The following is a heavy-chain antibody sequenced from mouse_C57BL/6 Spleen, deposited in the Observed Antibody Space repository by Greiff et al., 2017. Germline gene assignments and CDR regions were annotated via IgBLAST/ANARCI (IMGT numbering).Heavy chain of an antibody. CDR2: IDPETGGT. CDR3: TREGITTVVEGFDY. Sequence: VQLKQSGAELVRPGASVTLSCKASGYTFTDYEMHWVKQTPVHGLEWIGAIDPETGGTAYNQKFKGKAILTADKSSSTAYMELRSLTSEDSAVYYCTREGITTVVEGFDYWGQGTTLTVSS. V-gene: IGHV1-15*01. J-gene: IGHJ2*01. D-gene: IGHD1-1*01. CDR1: GYTFTDYE.